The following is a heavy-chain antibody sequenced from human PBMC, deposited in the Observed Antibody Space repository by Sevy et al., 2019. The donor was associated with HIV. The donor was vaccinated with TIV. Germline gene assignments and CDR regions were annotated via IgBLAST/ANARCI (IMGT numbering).Heavy chain of an antibody. J-gene: IGHJ4*02. CDR2: ISGSGTST. CDR3: GKVSIFGVGGFYDY. Sequence: GGSLRLSCAASGFSFSTYAMTWVRQAPGKGLEWVSGISGSGTSTYYTDSVKGRVTNSRDNSKNAVYLQMNNLRAEDTGVYYCGKVSIFGVGGFYDYWGQGTLVTVSS. D-gene: IGHD3-3*01. CDR1: GFSFSTYA. V-gene: IGHV3-23*01.